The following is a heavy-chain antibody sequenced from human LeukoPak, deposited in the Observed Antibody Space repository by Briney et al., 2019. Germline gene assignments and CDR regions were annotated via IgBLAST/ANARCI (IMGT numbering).Heavy chain of an antibody. CDR1: GGSISSSSYY. J-gene: IGHJ5*02. CDR3: AREGTAANWFDL. CDR2: IYYSGST. Sequence: PSETLSLTCTVSGGSISSSSYYWGWIRQPPGKGLEWIGSIYYSGSTYYNPSLKSRVTISVDTSKNQFSLKLSSVTAADTAVYYCAREGTAANWFDLWGQGTLVTVSS. V-gene: IGHV4-39*07. D-gene: IGHD6-13*01.